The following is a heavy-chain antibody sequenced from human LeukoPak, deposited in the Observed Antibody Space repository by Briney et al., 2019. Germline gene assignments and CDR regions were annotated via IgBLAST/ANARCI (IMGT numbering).Heavy chain of an antibody. CDR1: GYTFTGNY. CDR3: ARVLPSDY. Sequence: ASVKVSCKASGYTFTGNYMHWARQAPGQGLEWMGWINPNSGDTNYAQKFQGRVTMTRDTSISTGYMELSRLTSDDTAVYYCARVLPSDYWGQGTLVTVSS. J-gene: IGHJ4*02. V-gene: IGHV1-2*02. CDR2: INPNSGDT.